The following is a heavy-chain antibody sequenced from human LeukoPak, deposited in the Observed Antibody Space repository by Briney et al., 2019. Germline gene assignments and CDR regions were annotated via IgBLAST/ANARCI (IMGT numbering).Heavy chain of an antibody. CDR1: GGSISSYY. D-gene: IGHD2-15*01. CDR3: ARDNFYCSGGSCYSP. Sequence: SETLSLTCTVSGGSISSYYWSWIRQPAGKGLEWIGRIYASGSTKYNSSLRSRVTISLDTSKNQFSLRLSSVTAADTAVYYCARDNFYCSGGSCYSPWGQGTLVTVSS. J-gene: IGHJ5*02. CDR2: IYASGST. V-gene: IGHV4-4*07.